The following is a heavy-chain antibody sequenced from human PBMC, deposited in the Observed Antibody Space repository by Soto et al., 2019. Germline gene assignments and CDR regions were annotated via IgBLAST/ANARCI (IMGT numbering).Heavy chain of an antibody. V-gene: IGHV1-2*04. CDR2: INPNSGDT. CDR1: AYTFTGYY. J-gene: IGHJ4*02. D-gene: IGHD2-8*01. Sequence: GASVKVSCKASAYTFTGYYIQWVRQAPGQGLEWVGWINPNSGDTKYAQQFQGWVTMTRDTSISTAYMELSRLRSDDTAIYYCARNNGVPYFDYWGQGTLVTVSS. CDR3: ARNNGVPYFDY.